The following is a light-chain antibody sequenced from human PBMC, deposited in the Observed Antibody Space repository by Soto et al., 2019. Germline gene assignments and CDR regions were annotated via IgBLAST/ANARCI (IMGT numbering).Light chain of an antibody. CDR2: DVD. Sequence: QSALTQPASVSGSPGQSITISCTGTNNDVGGFNFVSWYQQHPGKVPKLLIYDVDDRPSGVSNRFSGSRSGNTASLTISGLQAEDEADYYCSSYTSRSTVIFGGGPKVTVL. V-gene: IGLV2-14*03. CDR3: SSYTSRSTVI. J-gene: IGLJ2*01. CDR1: NNDVGGFNF.